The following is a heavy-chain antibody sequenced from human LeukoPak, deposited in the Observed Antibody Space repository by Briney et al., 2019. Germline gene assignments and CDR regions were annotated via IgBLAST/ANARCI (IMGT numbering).Heavy chain of an antibody. V-gene: IGHV3-48*02. D-gene: IGHD3-10*01. CDR2: ISSSSSTI. J-gene: IGHJ4*02. CDR3: ARDSFYGSGTYYNAGGRFDY. Sequence: PGGSLRLSCAASGFTFSSYGMHWVRQAPGKGLEWVSYISSSSSTIYYADSVKGRFTISRDNAKNSLYLQMNSLRDEDTAVYYCARDSFYGSGTYYNAGGRFDYWGQGTLVTVSS. CDR1: GFTFSSYG.